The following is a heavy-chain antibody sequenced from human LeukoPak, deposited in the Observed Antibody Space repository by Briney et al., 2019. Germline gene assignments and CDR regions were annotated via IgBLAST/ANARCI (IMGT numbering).Heavy chain of an antibody. Sequence: ASVKVSFKTSGYSFTDDYVQWVRQAPGQGLEWMGWINPDSGFTSYAQKFQGRVTMTRDTSISTAYMEVRRLRPDDTAVYYCAPTPEAYTSNWNVWGQGTLVTVSS. D-gene: IGHD1-1*01. CDR2: INPDSGFT. J-gene: IGHJ4*02. V-gene: IGHV1-2*02. CDR3: APTPEAYTSNWNV. CDR1: GYSFTDDY.